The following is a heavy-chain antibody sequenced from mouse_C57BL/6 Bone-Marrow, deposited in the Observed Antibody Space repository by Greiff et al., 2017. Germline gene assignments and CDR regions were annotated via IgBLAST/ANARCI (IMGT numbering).Heavy chain of an antibody. D-gene: IGHD1-1*01. Sequence: DVQLVESGPGLVKPSQSLSLTCSVTGYSITSGYYWNWIRQFPGNKLEWMGYISYDGSNNYNPSLKNRISITRDTSKNQFFLKLNSVTTEDTATYYCAREGLYYYRFAYWGQGTLVTVSA. V-gene: IGHV3-6*01. CDR1: GYSITSGYY. CDR2: ISYDGSN. J-gene: IGHJ3*01. CDR3: AREGLYYYRFAY.